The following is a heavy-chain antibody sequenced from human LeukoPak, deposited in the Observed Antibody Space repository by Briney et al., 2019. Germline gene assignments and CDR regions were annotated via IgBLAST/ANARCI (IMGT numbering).Heavy chain of an antibody. CDR2: INPNSGGT. CDR1: GYTFTGYY. V-gene: IGHV1-2*02. CDR3: ARERGAVGDCVWGRYRTYYYYMDV. J-gene: IGHJ6*03. D-gene: IGHD3-16*02. Sequence: ASVKVSCKASGYTFTGYYMHWVRQAPGQGLEWMGWINPNSGGTNYAQKFQGRVTMTRDTSISTAYMELSRLRSDDTAVYYCARERGAVGDCVWGRYRTYYYYMDVWGKGTTVTVSS.